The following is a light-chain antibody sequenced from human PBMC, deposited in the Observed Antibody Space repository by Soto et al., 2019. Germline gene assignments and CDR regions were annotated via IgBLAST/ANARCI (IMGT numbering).Light chain of an antibody. CDR3: QQYGSSTWT. CDR2: DAS. J-gene: IGKJ1*01. Sequence: EIVMTQSPATLSVSPGERGTLSCRASQSVSSYLAWYQQKPGQAPRLLIYDASNRATGIPDRFSGSGSGTDFTLTISRLEPEDFAVYYCQQYGSSTWTFGQGTKVDIK. CDR1: QSVSSY. V-gene: IGKV3-20*01.